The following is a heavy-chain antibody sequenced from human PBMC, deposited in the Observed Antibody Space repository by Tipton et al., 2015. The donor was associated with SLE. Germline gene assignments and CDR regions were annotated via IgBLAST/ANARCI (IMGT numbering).Heavy chain of an antibody. Sequence: LRLSCTVSGGSISSYYWSWIRQPPGKGLEWIGYIYYSGSTNYNPSLKSRVTISVDTSKNQLSLKLSSVTAADTAVYYCAREGGYSPFDYWGQGTLVTVSS. CDR2: IYYSGST. V-gene: IGHV4-59*01. CDR1: GGSISSYY. J-gene: IGHJ4*02. CDR3: AREGGYSPFDY. D-gene: IGHD3-16*01.